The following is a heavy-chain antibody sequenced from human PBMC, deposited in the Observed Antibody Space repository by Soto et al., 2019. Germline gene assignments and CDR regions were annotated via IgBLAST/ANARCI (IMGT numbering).Heavy chain of an antibody. V-gene: IGHV1-3*01. Sequence: GASVKVSCKASGYTFTSYGISWVRQAPGQRLEWMGWINAGNGNTKFSQKFQGRVTITRDTSASTAYMELSSLRSEDTAVYYCARDLSVAGTGDFDYWGQGTLVTVSS. J-gene: IGHJ4*02. D-gene: IGHD6-19*01. CDR2: INAGNGNT. CDR1: GYTFTSYG. CDR3: ARDLSVAGTGDFDY.